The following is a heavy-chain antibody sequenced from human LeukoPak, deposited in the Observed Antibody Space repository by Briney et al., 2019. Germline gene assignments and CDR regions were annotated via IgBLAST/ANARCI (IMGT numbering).Heavy chain of an antibody. J-gene: IGHJ4*02. CDR1: GFTFSSYE. CDR2: ISSSGSTI. CDR3: ARVWSSSGWEN. V-gene: IGHV3-48*03. D-gene: IGHD6-19*01. Sequence: GGSLRLSCAASGFTFSSYEMNWVRQAPGEGLEWVSYISSSGSTIYYADSVKGRFTISRDNAKNSLYLQMNSLRAEDTAVYYCARVWSSSGWENWGQGTLVTVSS.